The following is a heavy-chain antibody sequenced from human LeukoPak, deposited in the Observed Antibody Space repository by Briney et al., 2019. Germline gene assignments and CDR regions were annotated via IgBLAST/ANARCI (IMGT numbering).Heavy chain of an antibody. J-gene: IGHJ3*02. CDR1: NYSISSDYY. V-gene: IGHV4-38-2*02. D-gene: IGHD5-24*01. CDR2: IYYSGST. Sequence: SETLSLTCTVSNYSISSDYYWGWIRQPPGKGLEWIGSIYYSGSTYYNPSLKSRVTISVDTSKNQFSLKLSSVTAADTAVYYCARDGEMATIITDAFDIWGQGTMVTVSS. CDR3: ARDGEMATIITDAFDI.